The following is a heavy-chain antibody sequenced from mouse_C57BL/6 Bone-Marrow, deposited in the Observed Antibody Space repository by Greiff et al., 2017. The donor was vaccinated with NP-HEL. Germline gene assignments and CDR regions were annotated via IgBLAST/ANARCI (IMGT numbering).Heavy chain of an antibody. CDR3: ASHYYGSSYDWYFDV. Sequence: QVQLQQSGAELVRPGTSVKLSCKASGYTFTSYWMHWVKQRPGQGLEWIGVIDPSDSYTNYNQKFKGKATLTVDTSSSTAYMQLSSLTSEDSAVYYCASHYYGSSYDWYFDVWGTGTTVTVSS. V-gene: IGHV1-59*01. CDR1: GYTFTSYW. D-gene: IGHD1-1*01. CDR2: IDPSDSYT. J-gene: IGHJ1*03.